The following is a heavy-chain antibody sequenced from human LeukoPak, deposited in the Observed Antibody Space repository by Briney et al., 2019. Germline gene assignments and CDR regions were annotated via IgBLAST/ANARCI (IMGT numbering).Heavy chain of an antibody. V-gene: IGHV4-38-2*02. CDR3: ARDTDYGDSQYYFDY. CDR2: IYHSGST. D-gene: IGHD4-17*01. Sequence: SETLSLTCTVSGYSISSGYYWGWIRQPPGKGLEWIGSIYHSGSTYYNPSLKSRVTISVDTSKNQFSLKLSSVTAADTAVYYCARDTDYGDSQYYFDYWGQGTLVTVSS. CDR1: GYSISSGYY. J-gene: IGHJ4*02.